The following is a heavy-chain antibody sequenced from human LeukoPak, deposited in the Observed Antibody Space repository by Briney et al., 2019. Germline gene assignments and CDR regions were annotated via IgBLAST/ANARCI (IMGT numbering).Heavy chain of an antibody. Sequence: ASVKVSCKASGCTFTSYGISWVRQAPGQGLEWMGWISAYNGNTNYAQKLQGRVTMTTDTSTSTAYMELRSLRSDDTAVYYCARESARLYYYDSSGYYYWGQGTLVTVSS. D-gene: IGHD3-22*01. J-gene: IGHJ4*02. V-gene: IGHV1-18*01. CDR3: ARESARLYYYDSSGYYY. CDR2: ISAYNGNT. CDR1: GCTFTSYG.